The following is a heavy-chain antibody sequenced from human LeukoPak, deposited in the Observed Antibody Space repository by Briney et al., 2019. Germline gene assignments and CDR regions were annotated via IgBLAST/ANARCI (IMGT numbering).Heavy chain of an antibody. CDR3: ARLVDTAMVTPYYSYYYYMDV. V-gene: IGHV1-18*01. CDR2: ISAYNGNT. CDR1: GYTFTSYG. Sequence: ASVKVSCKASGYTFTSYGISWVRQAPGQGLEWMGWISAYNGNTNYAQKLQGRVTMTTDTSTSTAYMELRSLRSDDTAVYYCARLVDTAMVTPYYSYYYYMDVWGKGTTVTVSS. J-gene: IGHJ6*03. D-gene: IGHD5-18*01.